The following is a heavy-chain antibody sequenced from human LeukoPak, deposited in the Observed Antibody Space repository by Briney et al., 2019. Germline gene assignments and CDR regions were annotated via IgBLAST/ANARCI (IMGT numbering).Heavy chain of an antibody. CDR2: IKQDGSEK. CDR3: ARVGSGDYFDY. Sequence: PGGSLRLSCAASGFTFSSYCMSWVRQAPGKGLEWVANIKQDGSEKDYVDSVKGRFTIYRDNAKNSLYLQMNSLRAEDTAVYYCARVGSGDYFDYWGQGTLVTVSS. D-gene: IGHD2-21*01. V-gene: IGHV3-7*01. J-gene: IGHJ4*02. CDR1: GFTFSSYC.